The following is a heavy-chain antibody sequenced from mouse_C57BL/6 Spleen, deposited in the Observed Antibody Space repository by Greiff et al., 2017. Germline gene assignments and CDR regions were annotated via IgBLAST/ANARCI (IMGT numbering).Heavy chain of an antibody. V-gene: IGHV14-4*01. J-gene: IGHJ3*01. D-gene: IGHD2-4*01. CDR1: GFNIKDDY. CDR3: TLYDYDAWFAY. CDR2: VDPENGDT. Sequence: VQLQQSGAELVRPGASVKLSCTASGFNIKDDYMHWVRQRPEQGLGWIGWVDPENGDTEYGSKFQGKATMTADTSSNTAYLQLRSLTSEDTAVYYCTLYDYDAWFAYWGQGTLVTVSA.